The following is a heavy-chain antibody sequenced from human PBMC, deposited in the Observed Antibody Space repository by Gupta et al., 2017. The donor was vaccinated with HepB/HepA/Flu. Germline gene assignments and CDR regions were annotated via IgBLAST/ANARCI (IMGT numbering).Heavy chain of an antibody. J-gene: IGHJ4*02. CDR1: GGSITNYS. D-gene: IGHD1-26*01. Sequence: QVQLQGSVPGLVNPSETLSLTCPVSGGSITNYSSNWIRQPAGKGLEWIGRIYTNGNTNYNPSLKSRVTMSGDTSKNQFSLKLSSVTAADTAVYYCTRDPTGYSPDYFDYWGQGTLVTVSS. V-gene: IGHV4-4*07. CDR3: TRDPTGYSPDYFDY. CDR2: IYTNGNT.